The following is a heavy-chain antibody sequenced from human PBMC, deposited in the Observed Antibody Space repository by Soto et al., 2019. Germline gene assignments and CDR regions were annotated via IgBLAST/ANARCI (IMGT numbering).Heavy chain of an antibody. D-gene: IGHD1-26*01. J-gene: IGHJ5*02. V-gene: IGHV4-34*01. CDR2: IKHSGTT. CDR3: ARGPDSGSEYAYFDP. CDR1: GGSFVDYY. Sequence: SETLSLTCAVYGGSFVDYYWNWIRQTPEKGLEWIGEIKHSGTTKYNPSLKSRVAISVDTSNHRFSLILNSVTVADTAVYYCARGPDSGSEYAYFDPWGQGTLVTVSS.